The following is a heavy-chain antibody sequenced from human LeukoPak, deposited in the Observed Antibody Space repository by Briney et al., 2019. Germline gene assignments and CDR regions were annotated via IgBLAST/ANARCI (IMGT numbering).Heavy chain of an antibody. J-gene: IGHJ4*02. CDR2: IRYDGNNK. CDR1: GFTFSNYG. Sequence: GGSLRLSCGASGFTFSNYGMLWVRQAPGKGLEWVAFIRYDGNNKLYADSMKGRFTISRDNSKNTLYLHINSLRAEDTAVYYCATSPHSSSWYLDYWGQGTLVTVSS. V-gene: IGHV3-30*02. D-gene: IGHD6-13*01. CDR3: ATSPHSSSWYLDY.